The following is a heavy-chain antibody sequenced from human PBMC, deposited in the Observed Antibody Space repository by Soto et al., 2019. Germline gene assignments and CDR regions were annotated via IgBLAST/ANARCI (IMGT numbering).Heavy chain of an antibody. V-gene: IGHV3-30*18. CDR3: AKDHAGKTFDY. CDR2: ISYDGSNK. Sequence: QVQLLESGGGVVQPGRSLRLSCAASGFTFSSYGMHWVRQAPGKGLEWVAVISYDGSNKNYADSVKGRVTISRDNSKNTLYVQMNSLRAEDTAVYYCAKDHAGKTFDYWGQGTLVTVSS. J-gene: IGHJ4*02. CDR1: GFTFSSYG.